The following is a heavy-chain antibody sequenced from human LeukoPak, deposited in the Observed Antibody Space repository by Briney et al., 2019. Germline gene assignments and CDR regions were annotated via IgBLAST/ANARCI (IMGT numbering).Heavy chain of an antibody. V-gene: IGHV4-4*07. CDR3: ARDAGSGWYPSFDY. D-gene: IGHD6-19*01. Sequence: SETLSLTCTVSGGSISSYYWSWIRQPAGKGLEWIGRIYTSGSTNYNPSLKSRVTMSVDTSKNQFSLKLSSVTAADTAVYYCARDAGSGWYPSFDYWGQGTLVTVSS. J-gene: IGHJ4*02. CDR2: IYTSGST. CDR1: GGSISSYY.